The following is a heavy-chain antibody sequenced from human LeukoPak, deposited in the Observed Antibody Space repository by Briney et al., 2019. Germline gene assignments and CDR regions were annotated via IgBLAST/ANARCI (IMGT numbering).Heavy chain of an antibody. CDR1: GYTISSYY. J-gene: IGHJ5*02. V-gene: IGHV4-4*09. CDR2: THSSGST. CDR3: ARHTWDSGIYYDRWFDP. D-gene: IGHD1-26*01. Sequence: SETQSLTCTASGYTISSYYWSWIRQTPGKGLEWIWYTHSSGSTNYNPSLKSRVTISVDTSKNQFSLKLNSVTAADTAVYYCARHTWDSGIYYDRWFDPWGQGTLVTVSS.